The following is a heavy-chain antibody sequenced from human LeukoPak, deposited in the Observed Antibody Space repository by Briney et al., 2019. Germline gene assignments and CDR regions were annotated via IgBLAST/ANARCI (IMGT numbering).Heavy chain of an antibody. CDR2: INPNSGGT. V-gene: IGHV1-2*06. D-gene: IGHD5-24*01. Sequence: ASVKVSCKASGYTFTSYAMNWVRQAPGQGLEWMGRINPNSGGTNYAQKFQGRVTMTRDTSISTAYMELSRLRSDDTAVYYCARSRRWLQFPDYWGQGTLVTVSS. CDR3: ARSRRWLQFPDY. J-gene: IGHJ4*02. CDR1: GYTFTSYA.